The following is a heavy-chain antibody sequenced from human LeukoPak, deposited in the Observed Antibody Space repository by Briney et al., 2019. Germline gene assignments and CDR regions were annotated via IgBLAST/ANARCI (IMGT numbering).Heavy chain of an antibody. V-gene: IGHV3-21*04. CDR2: ISSSSSYI. CDR3: ARWQSLAARFDY. Sequence: PGGSLRLSCAASGFTFSSYSMNWVRQAPGKGLEWVSSISSSSSYIYYADSVKGRFTISRDNAKNSLYLQMNSLRAEDTAVYYCARWQSLAARFDYWGQGTLVTVSS. J-gene: IGHJ4*02. CDR1: GFTFSSYS. D-gene: IGHD6-6*01.